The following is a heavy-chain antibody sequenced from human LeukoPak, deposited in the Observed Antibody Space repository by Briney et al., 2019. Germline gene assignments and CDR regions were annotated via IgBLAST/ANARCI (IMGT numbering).Heavy chain of an antibody. CDR1: GGTFSSYA. CDR3: ATAPEYYDSSGYYSNWFDP. V-gene: IGHV1-69*13. J-gene: IGHJ5*02. CDR2: IIPIFGTA. Sequence: GASVKVSCKASGGTFSSYAISWVRQAPGQGLEWMGGIIPIFGTANYAQKFQGRVTITADESTSTAYMELSSLRSEDTAVYYCATAPEYYDSSGYYSNWFDPWGQGTLVTVSS. D-gene: IGHD3-22*01.